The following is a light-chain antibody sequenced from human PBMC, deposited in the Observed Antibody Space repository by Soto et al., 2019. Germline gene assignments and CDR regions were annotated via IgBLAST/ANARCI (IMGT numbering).Light chain of an antibody. Sequence: DIQMPQSPSTLSASVGDRVTITCRASQSISSWLAWYQQKPGKSPKLLLYKASSLESGSPSRFLGSRSGAEFTLTIRSLEPDEFATYYCQQYNSYSRAFGLGTKVEIK. V-gene: IGKV1-5*03. CDR1: QSISSW. CDR3: QQYNSYSRA. J-gene: IGKJ1*01. CDR2: KAS.